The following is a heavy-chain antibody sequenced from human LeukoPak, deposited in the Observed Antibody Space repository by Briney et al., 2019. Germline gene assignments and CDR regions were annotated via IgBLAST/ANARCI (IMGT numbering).Heavy chain of an antibody. CDR2: ISTSTGDT. V-gene: IGHV1-18*01. CDR3: ARSHNVYFDY. J-gene: IGHJ4*02. CDR1: GYTFTSYG. D-gene: IGHD5-24*01. Sequence: ASVRVSCTASGYTFTSYGISWVRQAPGQGLEWMGWISTSTGDTDYARNLRGRVTMSTDASTGTAYMELRRLRSDDTAVYYCARSHNVYFDYWGQGTLLTVTT.